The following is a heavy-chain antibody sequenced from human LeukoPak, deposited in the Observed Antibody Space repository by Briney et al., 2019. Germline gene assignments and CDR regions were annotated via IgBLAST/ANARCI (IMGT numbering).Heavy chain of an antibody. CDR2: ISYDGSNK. J-gene: IGHJ4*02. Sequence: GRSLRLSCAASGFTFSSYAMHWVRQAPGKGLEWVAVISYDGSNKYYADSVKGRFTISRDNSKNTLYLQMNSLRAEDTAVYSCARGSPAALGDHWGQGTLVTVSS. D-gene: IGHD2-2*01. CDR3: ARGSPAALGDH. CDR1: GFTFSSYA. V-gene: IGHV3-30*01.